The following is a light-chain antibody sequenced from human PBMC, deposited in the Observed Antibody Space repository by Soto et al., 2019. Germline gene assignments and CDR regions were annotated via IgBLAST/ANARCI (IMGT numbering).Light chain of an antibody. Sequence: QSVLTQPPSVSAAPGQKVTISCSGSSSNIGRNYVSWYQQLPGTAPKLLTYDNNKRPSGIPDRFSGSKSGTSATLGITGLRCGDEADYYGGTWDSSLGGGVVFGGGTELTVL. V-gene: IGLV1-51*01. J-gene: IGLJ3*02. CDR1: SSNIGRNY. CDR3: GTWDSSLGGGVV. CDR2: DNN.